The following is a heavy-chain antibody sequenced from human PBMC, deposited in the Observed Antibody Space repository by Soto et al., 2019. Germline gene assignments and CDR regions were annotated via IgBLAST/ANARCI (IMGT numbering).Heavy chain of an antibody. J-gene: IGHJ6*03. CDR2: INHSGST. CDR3: AGGSSTVNTYYYYMDV. D-gene: IGHD4-17*01. V-gene: IGHV4-34*01. Sequence: PSETLSLTCAVYGGSFSGYYWSWIRQPPGKGLEWIGEINHSGSTNYNPSLKSRVTISVDTSKNQFSLKLSSVTAADTAVYYCAGGSSTVNTYYYYMDVWGKGTTVTVSS. CDR1: GGSFSGYY.